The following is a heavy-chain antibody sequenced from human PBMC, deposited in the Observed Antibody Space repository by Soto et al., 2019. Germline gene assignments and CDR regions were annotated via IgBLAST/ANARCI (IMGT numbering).Heavy chain of an antibody. CDR3: AVSDCSGGSCYAYYYYGMDV. CDR1: GFTFSDYY. CDR2: ISGSGGST. J-gene: IGHJ6*02. D-gene: IGHD2-15*01. V-gene: IGHV3-11*01. Sequence: QVQLVESGGGLVKPGGSLRLSCAASGFTFSDYYMSWIRQAPGKGLEWVSYISGSGGSTYYADSVKGRFTISRDNSKNTLYLQMNSLRAEDTAVYYCAVSDCSGGSCYAYYYYGMDVWGQGTTVTVSS.